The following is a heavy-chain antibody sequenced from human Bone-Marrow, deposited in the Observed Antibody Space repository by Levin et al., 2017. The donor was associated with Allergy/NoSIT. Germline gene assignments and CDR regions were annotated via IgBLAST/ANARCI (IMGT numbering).Heavy chain of an antibody. J-gene: IGHJ6*02. V-gene: IGHV3-23*01. CDR2: ISKTGINT. CDR3: AKDALIAMAGGFYQYHGMDV. CDR1: GFTFSTYA. Sequence: GESLKISCAASGFTFSTYAMSWVRQAPGKGLEWVSSISKTGINTHYADSVKGRFIISRDNSKNTLYLQMNSLRAEDTAIYFCAKDALIAMAGGFYQYHGMDVWGQGTTVTVTS. D-gene: IGHD6-19*01.